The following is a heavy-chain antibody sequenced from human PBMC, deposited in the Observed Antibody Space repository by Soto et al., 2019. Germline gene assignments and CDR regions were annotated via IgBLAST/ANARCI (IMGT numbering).Heavy chain of an antibody. V-gene: IGHV3-30*18. CDR2: ISYDGSKK. J-gene: IGHJ6*02. CDR1: GFTFSNYW. CDR3: AKGIHYYDSSGYPGHYGMDV. Sequence: GGSLRLSCAASGFTFSNYWMSWVRQAPGKGLEWVAVISYDGSKKYYADSVKGRFTISRDNSKNPLYLQMNSLRAEDTAVYYCAKGIHYYDSSGYPGHYGMDVWGQGTTVTVSS. D-gene: IGHD3-22*01.